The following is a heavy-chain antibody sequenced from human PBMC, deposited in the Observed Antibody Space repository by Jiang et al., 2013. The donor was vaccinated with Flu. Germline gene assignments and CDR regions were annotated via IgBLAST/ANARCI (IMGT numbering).Heavy chain of an antibody. D-gene: IGHD6-19*01. CDR1: GFTFSSYG. V-gene: IGHV3-33*01. Sequence: GVVQPGRSLRLSCAASGFTFSSYGMHWVRQAPGKGLEWVAVIWDDGGNKYYADSVKGRFTISRDNSRNTLSLQMNSLRAEDTAVYYCARASIGSGWALGAFDIWGQGTMVTVSS. CDR2: IWDDGGNK. J-gene: IGHJ3*02. CDR3: ARASIGSGWALGAFDI.